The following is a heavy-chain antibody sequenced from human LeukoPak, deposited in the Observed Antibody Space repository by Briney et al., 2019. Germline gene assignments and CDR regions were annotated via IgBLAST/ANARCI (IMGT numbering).Heavy chain of an antibody. CDR1: GFTFSSYA. V-gene: IGHV3-30*04. CDR3: ARVRDTTPFWHYFDY. J-gene: IGHJ4*02. D-gene: IGHD5-18*01. CDR2: ISYDGSNK. Sequence: GGSLRLSCAASGFTFSSYAMHWVRQAPGKGLEWVAVISYDGSNKYYADSVKGRFTISRDNSKNTLYLQMNSLRAEDTAVYYCARVRDTTPFWHYFDYWGQGTLVTVSS.